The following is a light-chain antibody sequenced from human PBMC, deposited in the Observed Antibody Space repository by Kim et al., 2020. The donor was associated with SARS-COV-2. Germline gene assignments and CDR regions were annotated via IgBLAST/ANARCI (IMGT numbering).Light chain of an antibody. J-gene: IGLJ2*01. Sequence: SVSLGQTVSITCSGDKLGSKYVCWYQQRPGQSPLLVIYEDDKRPSGIPERFSGSNSGGTATLTISGTQSLDEADYYCQAWDSTTVIFGGGTQLTVL. CDR2: EDD. V-gene: IGLV3-1*01. CDR3: QAWDSTTVI. CDR1: KLGSKY.